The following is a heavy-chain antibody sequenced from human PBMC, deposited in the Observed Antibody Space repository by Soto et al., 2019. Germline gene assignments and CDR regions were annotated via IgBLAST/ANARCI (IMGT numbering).Heavy chain of an antibody. D-gene: IGHD1-1*01. CDR3: VRDGTKTLRDWFDP. V-gene: IGHV4-4*07. CDR1: GASISGFY. Sequence: SETLSLTCTVSGASISGFYWSWIRKSAGKGLEWIGRIYATGTTDYNPSLKSRVMMSVDTSKKQFSLKLRSVTAADTAVYYCVRDGTKTLRDWFDPWGQGISVTLSS. CDR2: IYATGTT. J-gene: IGHJ5*02.